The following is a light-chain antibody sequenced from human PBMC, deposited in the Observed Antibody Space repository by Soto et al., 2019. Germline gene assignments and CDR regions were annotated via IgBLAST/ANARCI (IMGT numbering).Light chain of an antibody. Sequence: QSVLTQPASVSGSPGQSITISCTGTGSDIGDYKYVSWYQQRPGKAPKLMIYEVSNRPSGVSNRFSGSKSGNTASLTISGLQADDEADYYCSSYRSTNTPYVFXTGTKLTVL. CDR2: EVS. CDR3: SSYRSTNTPYV. V-gene: IGLV2-14*01. CDR1: GSDIGDYKY. J-gene: IGLJ1*01.